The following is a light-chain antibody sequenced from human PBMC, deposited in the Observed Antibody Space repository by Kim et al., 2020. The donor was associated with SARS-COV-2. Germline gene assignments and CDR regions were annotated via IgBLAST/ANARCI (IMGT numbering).Light chain of an antibody. CDR2: DAS. Sequence: LSPGERATRSCKASQNSNNFLAWYQQKPGQAPRLLIFDASDRATDIPPRFRGSGSGTDFTLTISSLEPEDFAVYYCQQRSAWPLTFGGGTKVDIK. CDR1: QNSNNF. J-gene: IGKJ4*01. CDR3: QQRSAWPLT. V-gene: IGKV3-11*01.